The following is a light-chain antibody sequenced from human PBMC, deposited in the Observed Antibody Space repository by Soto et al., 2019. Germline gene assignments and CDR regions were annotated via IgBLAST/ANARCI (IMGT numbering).Light chain of an antibody. CDR2: GAS. V-gene: IGKV3-20*01. Sequence: ENVLTQSPGTLSLSPGERVALSCRASQIVSSNFLAWYQHKPGQAPRLLIYGASNRATAIPDRFSGSGSGTDFTLTISRLEPEDFAVYYCQQYGRTFGQGTKLEIK. J-gene: IGKJ2*01. CDR1: QIVSSNF. CDR3: QQYGRT.